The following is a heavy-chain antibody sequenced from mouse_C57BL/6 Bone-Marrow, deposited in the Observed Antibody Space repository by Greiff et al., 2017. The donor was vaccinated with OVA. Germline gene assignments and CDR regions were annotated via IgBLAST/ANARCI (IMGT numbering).Heavy chain of an antibody. Sequence: QQSCKASGYTFTSYWMHWVKQRPGRGLEWIGRIDPNSGGTKYNEKFKSKATLTVDKPSSTAYMQLSSLTSEDSAVYYCARGNGSSLYYAMDYWGQGTSVTVSS. CDR2: IDPNSGGT. CDR1: GYTFTSYW. J-gene: IGHJ4*01. V-gene: IGHV1-72*01. CDR3: ARGNGSSLYYAMDY. D-gene: IGHD1-1*01.